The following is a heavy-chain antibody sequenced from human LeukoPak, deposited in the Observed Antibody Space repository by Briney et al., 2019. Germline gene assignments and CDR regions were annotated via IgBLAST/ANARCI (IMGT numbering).Heavy chain of an antibody. CDR3: ARGHTAVTRHFDF. V-gene: IGHV3-48*01. J-gene: IGHJ4*02. CDR1: GFSFSTYS. Sequence: GGSLRLCCAASGFSFSTYSMNWVRQAPGKGLEWVSYINNSSSSIYSTDSVKGRFTISRDNAKNSLYLDMNSLRAEDTAVYYCARGHTAVTRHFDFWGQGTLVTVSS. D-gene: IGHD4-17*01. CDR2: INNSSSSI.